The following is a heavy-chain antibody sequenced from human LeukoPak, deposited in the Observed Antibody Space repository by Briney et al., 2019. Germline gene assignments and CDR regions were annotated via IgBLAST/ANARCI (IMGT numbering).Heavy chain of an antibody. D-gene: IGHD3-3*01. V-gene: IGHV4-59*01. CDR3: ARGLFWSGYYLDY. CDR2: IYYSGST. Sequence: SETLSLTCTVSGGSISSYYWSWIQQPPGKGLEWIGYIYYSGSTNYNPSLKSRVTISVDTSKNQFSLKLSSVTAADTAVYYCARGLFWSGYYLDYWGQGTLVTVSS. J-gene: IGHJ4*02. CDR1: GGSISSYY.